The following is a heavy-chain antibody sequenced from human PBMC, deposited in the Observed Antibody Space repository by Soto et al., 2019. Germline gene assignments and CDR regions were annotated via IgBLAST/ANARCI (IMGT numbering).Heavy chain of an antibody. CDR2: ISAYNGNT. CDR3: ARGPVYSSSPVSRDAFDI. V-gene: IGHV1-18*01. D-gene: IGHD6-6*01. J-gene: IGHJ3*02. Sequence: QVQLVQSGAEVKKPGASVKVSCKASGYTFTSYGISWVRQAPGQGLEWMGWISAYNGNTNYAQKLQGRVTMTTDTATSTAYMELRSLRSDDTAVYYCARGPVYSSSPVSRDAFDIWGQGTMVTVSS. CDR1: GYTFTSYG.